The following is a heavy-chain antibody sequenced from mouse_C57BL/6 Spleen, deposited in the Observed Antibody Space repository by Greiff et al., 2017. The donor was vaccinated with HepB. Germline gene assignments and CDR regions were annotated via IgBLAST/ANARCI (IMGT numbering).Heavy chain of an antibody. CDR2: INPSSGYT. CDR3: ARIYYGSSYDWYFDV. Sequence: VQLQQSGAELARPGASVKMSCKASGYTFTSYTMHWVKQRPGQGLEWIGYINPSSGYTKYNQKFKDKATLTADKSSSTADMQLSSLTSEDSAVYYCARIYYGSSYDWYFDVWGTGTTVTVSS. V-gene: IGHV1-4*01. CDR1: GYTFTSYT. D-gene: IGHD1-1*01. J-gene: IGHJ1*03.